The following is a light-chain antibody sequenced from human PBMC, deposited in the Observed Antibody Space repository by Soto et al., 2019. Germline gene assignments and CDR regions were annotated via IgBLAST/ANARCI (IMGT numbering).Light chain of an antibody. J-gene: IGKJ1*01. CDR3: QQYNSQWT. Sequence: DIQMTQSPSTLSASVGDRVTITCRASQSISSWLAWYQQKPGRAPKLLIYKASSLESGVPSRFSGSGSGTEFTLTISSLQPDDFATYYCQQYNSQWTFGHGTKVEFK. CDR1: QSISSW. V-gene: IGKV1-5*03. CDR2: KAS.